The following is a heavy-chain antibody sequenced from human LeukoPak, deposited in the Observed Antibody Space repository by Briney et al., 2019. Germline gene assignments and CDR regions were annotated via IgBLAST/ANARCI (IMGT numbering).Heavy chain of an antibody. CDR3: AKVAGRKGYASGGYYPDY. CDR2: IKEDGGEK. CDR1: GFTFSFYW. V-gene: IGHV3-7*05. Sequence: GGSLRLSCGASGFTFSFYWMSWVRRAPGKGLEWVANIKEDGGEKRYVDSVKGRFTISRDNAENSLHLEMNSLRAEDTAIYYCAKVAGRKGYASGGYYPDYWGQGTLVTVSS. D-gene: IGHD3-22*01. J-gene: IGHJ4*02.